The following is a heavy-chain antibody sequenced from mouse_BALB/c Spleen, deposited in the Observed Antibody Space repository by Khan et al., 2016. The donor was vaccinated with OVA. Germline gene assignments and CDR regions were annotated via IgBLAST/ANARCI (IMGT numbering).Heavy chain of an antibody. Sequence: VQLQESGPGLVAPSQSLSTTCTISGFSLTNYGIHWVRQPPGKGLEWLVVIWSDGSTTYNSALKSRLTITKDNSKSQVFLKMNSLQTDDTAIYFCARQPYYHYNVMDYWGQGTSVTVSS. CDR3: ARQPYYHYNVMDY. D-gene: IGHD2-10*01. CDR2: IWSDGST. V-gene: IGHV2-6-1*01. J-gene: IGHJ4*01. CDR1: GFSLTNYG.